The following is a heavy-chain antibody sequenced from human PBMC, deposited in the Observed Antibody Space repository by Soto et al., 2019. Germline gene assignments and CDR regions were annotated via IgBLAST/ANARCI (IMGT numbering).Heavy chain of an antibody. CDR1: GGSFRGYY. CDR2: INHSGST. D-gene: IGHD3-3*01. V-gene: IGHV4-34*01. CDR3: ARLYYDFWSGRPRVGFDY. Sequence: SETLSLTCAVYGGSFRGYYWSWIRQPPGKGLEWIGEINHSGSTNYNPSLKSRVTISVDTSKNQFSLKLSSVTAADTAVYYCARLYYDFWSGRPRVGFDYWGQGTLVTVSS. J-gene: IGHJ4*02.